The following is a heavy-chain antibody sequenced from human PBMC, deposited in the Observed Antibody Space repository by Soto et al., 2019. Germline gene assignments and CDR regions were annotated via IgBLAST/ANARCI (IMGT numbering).Heavy chain of an antibody. V-gene: IGHV3-64*01. Sequence: GGSLRLSCAASGFTFSSYAMHWVRQAPGKGLEYVSAISSNGGSTYYANSVKGRFTISRDNSKNTLYLQMGSLRAEDMAVYYCAREWMDYDFWSGYPKGSYYYYYYMDVWGKGTTVTVSS. D-gene: IGHD3-3*01. CDR2: ISSNGGST. CDR3: AREWMDYDFWSGYPKGSYYYYYYMDV. CDR1: GFTFSSYA. J-gene: IGHJ6*03.